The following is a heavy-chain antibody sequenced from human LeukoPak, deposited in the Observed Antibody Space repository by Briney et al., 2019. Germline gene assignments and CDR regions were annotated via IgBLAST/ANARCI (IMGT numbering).Heavy chain of an antibody. D-gene: IGHD6-13*01. CDR3: ARQAGSSWWTYYYYGMDV. CDR1: CGSISSSSYY. CDR2: IYYSGST. Sequence: SETLSLTCTVSCGSISSSSYYWGWIRQPPGEGLEWIGSIYYSGSTYYNPSLKSRVTISVDTSKNQFSLKLSSVTAADTAVYYCARQAGSSWWTYYYYGMDVWGQGTTVTVSS. J-gene: IGHJ6*02. V-gene: IGHV4-39*01.